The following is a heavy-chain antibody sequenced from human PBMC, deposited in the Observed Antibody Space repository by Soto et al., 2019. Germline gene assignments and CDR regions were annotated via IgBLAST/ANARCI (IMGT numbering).Heavy chain of an antibody. Sequence: GGSLRLSCAASGFTFRSYAISWVRQAPGKGLEWVSAISVSGGSTYYADSVKGRFTISRDNSKNTLYLQMNSLGAEDTAVYYCAKGAYYYDSSFWFDPWGQGTLVTVSS. J-gene: IGHJ5*02. CDR3: AKGAYYYDSSFWFDP. V-gene: IGHV3-23*01. CDR1: GFTFRSYA. CDR2: ISVSGGST. D-gene: IGHD3-22*01.